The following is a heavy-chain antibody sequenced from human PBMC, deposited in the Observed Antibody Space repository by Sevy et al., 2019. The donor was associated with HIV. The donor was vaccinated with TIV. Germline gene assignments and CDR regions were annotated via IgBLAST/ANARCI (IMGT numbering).Heavy chain of an antibody. CDR2: LKSDVYGGTV. D-gene: IGHD6-13*01. CDR1: GFTFGDYC. CDR3: TRWKAAQSIFDY. V-gene: IGHV3-49*04. Sequence: GGYLRLSCTASGFTFGDYCMSWVRQAPGKGLEWVAFLKSDVYGGTVDHAASVRGRFVISRADSKTIAYLQMNDLKTEDTGVYYCTRWKAAQSIFDYWGQGALVTVSS. J-gene: IGHJ4*02.